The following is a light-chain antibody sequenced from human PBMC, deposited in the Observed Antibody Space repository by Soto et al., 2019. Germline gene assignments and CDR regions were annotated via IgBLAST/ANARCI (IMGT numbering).Light chain of an antibody. CDR2: EGS. J-gene: IGLJ1*01. CDR3: CSYAGSSTYV. Sequence: QSALTQPASVSGSPGQSITISCTGTSSDVGRYNIVSWYQQHPGKAPKLMIYEGSKRPSGVSNRFSGSKSGNTASLTISGLQAEDEADYYCCSYAGSSTYVFGTGTKLTGL. V-gene: IGLV2-23*01. CDR1: SSDVGRYNI.